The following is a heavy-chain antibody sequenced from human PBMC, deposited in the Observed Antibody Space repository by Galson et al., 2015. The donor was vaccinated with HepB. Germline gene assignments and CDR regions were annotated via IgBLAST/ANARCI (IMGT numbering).Heavy chain of an antibody. CDR1: GCTFTSYG. CDR2: INPSGGST. CDR3: ARDGAVGATSGYFDL. J-gene: IGHJ2*01. V-gene: IGHV1-46*01. D-gene: IGHD1-26*01. Sequence: SVKVSCKASGCTFTSYGISWVRQAPGQGLEWMGIINPSGGSTSYAQKFQGRVTMTRDTSTSTVYMELSSLRSEDTAVYYCARDGAVGATSGYFDLWGRGTLVTVSS.